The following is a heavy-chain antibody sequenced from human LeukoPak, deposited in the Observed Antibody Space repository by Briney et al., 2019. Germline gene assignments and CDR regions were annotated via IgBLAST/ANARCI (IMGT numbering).Heavy chain of an antibody. D-gene: IGHD3-22*01. CDR3: ARGTGDSSGYSSYFDS. CDR2: IYTSGIT. V-gene: IGHV4-4*07. CDR1: GGSMRTSY. J-gene: IGHJ4*02. Sequence: SETLSLTCTVSGGSMRTSYWSWIRQPAGKGPEWVGRIYTSGITNYNPSLKSRVTMSVDTSKRHFSLTLSSVTAADTAVYFCARGTGDSSGYSSYFDSWGQGTLVTVSS.